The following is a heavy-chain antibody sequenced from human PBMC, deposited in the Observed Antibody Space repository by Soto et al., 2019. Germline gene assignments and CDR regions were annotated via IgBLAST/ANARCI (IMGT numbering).Heavy chain of an antibody. CDR2: ISYDGSNK. V-gene: IGHV3-30-3*01. J-gene: IGHJ4*02. CDR1: GFTFSSYA. CDR3: ARQAPTTFDY. Sequence: QVQLVESGGGVVQPGRSLRLSCAASGFTFSSYAMHWVRQAPGKGLEWVAVISYDGSNKYYADSVKGRFTISRDNSKNTLYLQMNSRRAEDTAVYYCARQAPTTFDYWGQGTLVTVSS.